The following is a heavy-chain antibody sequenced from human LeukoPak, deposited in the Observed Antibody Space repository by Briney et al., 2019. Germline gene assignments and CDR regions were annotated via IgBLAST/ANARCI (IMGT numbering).Heavy chain of an antibody. CDR3: ARDRSRVRPYCGGDCYSGDAFDI. Sequence: ASVTVSCKASGYTFTSYGISWVRQAPGQGLEWMGWISAYNGNTNYAQKLQGRVTMTTDTSTSTAYMELRSLRSDDTAVYYCARDRSRVRPYCGGDCYSGDAFDIWGQGTMVTVSS. CDR1: GYTFTSYG. J-gene: IGHJ3*02. V-gene: IGHV1-18*01. CDR2: ISAYNGNT. D-gene: IGHD2-21*02.